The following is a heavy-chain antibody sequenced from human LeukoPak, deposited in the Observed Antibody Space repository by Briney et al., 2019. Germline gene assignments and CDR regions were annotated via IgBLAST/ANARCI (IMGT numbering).Heavy chain of an antibody. CDR2: IYYSGST. Sequence: SETLSLTCTVSGGSISSSSYYRGWIRQPPGTGLEWIGSIYYSGSTYYNPSLKSRVTISVDTSKNQFSLKLSSVTAADTAVYYCSGCTYYMDVWGKGTTVTVSS. D-gene: IGHD2-15*01. CDR1: GGSISSSSYY. CDR3: SGCTYYMDV. V-gene: IGHV4-39*07. J-gene: IGHJ6*03.